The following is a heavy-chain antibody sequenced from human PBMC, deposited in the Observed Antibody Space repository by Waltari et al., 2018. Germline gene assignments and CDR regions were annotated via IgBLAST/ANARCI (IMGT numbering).Heavy chain of an antibody. CDR1: GSSISRGYY. D-gene: IGHD4-17*01. CDR3: ARHSFDYGDYVGYFDY. CDR2: IYHSGST. V-gene: IGHV4-38-2*01. J-gene: IGHJ4*02. Sequence: QVQLQESGPGLVKPSETLSLTCAVSGSSISRGYYWGWIRQPPGKGLEWIGSIYHSGSTYYNPSLKSRVTISVDTSKNQFSLKLSSVTAADTAVYYCARHSFDYGDYVGYFDYWGQGTLVTVSS.